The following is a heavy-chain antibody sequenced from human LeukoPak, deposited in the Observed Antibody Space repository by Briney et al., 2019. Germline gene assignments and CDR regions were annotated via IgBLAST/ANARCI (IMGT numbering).Heavy chain of an antibody. D-gene: IGHD2-21*02. J-gene: IGHJ4*02. CDR3: AKSGLVTAIRSYFDY. CDR2: ISGSGGST. CDR1: GFTFASYA. Sequence: PGGSLRLSCAASGFTFASYAVSWVRQAPGKGLEWVSTISGSGGSTYHADSVKGRFTISRDNSKNTLSLQMNSLRAEDTAVYYCAKSGLVTAIRSYFDYWGQGTLVTVSS. V-gene: IGHV3-23*01.